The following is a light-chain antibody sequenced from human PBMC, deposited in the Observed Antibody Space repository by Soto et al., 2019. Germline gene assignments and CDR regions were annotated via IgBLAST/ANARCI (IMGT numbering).Light chain of an antibody. Sequence: DIQMTQSPSSLSASLGDRVTITCRASQIIGTHLNWYQQKPGKAPKLLIYGASNLQSGVPSRFSGSGSGTDFTVSIASLQPEDFATYYCQQSDTAPYTFGQGTILDI. J-gene: IGKJ2*01. CDR3: QQSDTAPYT. CDR1: QIIGTH. V-gene: IGKV1-39*01. CDR2: GAS.